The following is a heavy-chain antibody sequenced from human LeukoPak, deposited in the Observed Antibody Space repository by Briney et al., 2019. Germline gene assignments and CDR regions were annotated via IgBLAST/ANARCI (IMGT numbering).Heavy chain of an antibody. D-gene: IGHD6-19*01. V-gene: IGHV3-33*01. CDR3: ARDRGSGDSFDL. J-gene: IGHJ3*01. CDR2: IWFDGSNQ. CDR1: GFTFSTYG. Sequence: PGGSLRLSCAASGFTFSTYGMHWVRQAPGKGLEWVAVIWFDGSNQYYVDSVRGRFSISRDNSKSTLYLQMNTLRAEDTGVYYCARDRGSGDSFDLWGQGAMVTVS.